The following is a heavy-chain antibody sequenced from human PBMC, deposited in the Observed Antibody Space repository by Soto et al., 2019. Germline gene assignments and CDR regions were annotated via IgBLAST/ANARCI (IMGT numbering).Heavy chain of an antibody. D-gene: IGHD6-19*01. CDR2: ISAYNGNT. CDR3: AKEGEHSSGWANFDY. J-gene: IGHJ4*02. Sequence: GASVKVSCKASGYTFSSYGISWVRQAPGQGLEWMGWISAYNGNTKYAQKFQGRVTMTTDTSTSTAYMELRSLRSDDTAVYYCAKEGEHSSGWANFDYWGQGALVTVSS. CDR1: GYTFSSYG. V-gene: IGHV1-18*01.